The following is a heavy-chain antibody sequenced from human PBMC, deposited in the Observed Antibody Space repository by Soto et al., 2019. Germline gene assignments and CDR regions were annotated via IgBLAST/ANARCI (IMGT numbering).Heavy chain of an antibody. CDR3: ARGWAVVTSPGDY. D-gene: IGHD2-21*02. Sequence: QVQLVESGGGVVQPGRSLRLSCAASGFTFSDSVMHWVRQAPGKGLEWVAVISYDGNNKYYADSVKGRFTISRDNSRNTLYLQVNSLRAEDTAVYFCARGWAVVTSPGDYWGQGTLVTDSS. V-gene: IGHV3-30-3*01. CDR2: ISYDGNNK. CDR1: GFTFSDSV. J-gene: IGHJ4*02.